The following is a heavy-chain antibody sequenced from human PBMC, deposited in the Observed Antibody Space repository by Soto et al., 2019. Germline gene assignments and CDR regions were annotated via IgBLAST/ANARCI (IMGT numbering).Heavy chain of an antibody. CDR3: ARWFGGFDY. D-gene: IGHD3-10*01. Sequence: QVQLVESGGGLVKPGGSPRLSCAASAITFSDFYMSWIRQAPGKGLEWVSYIGSISSYTNYADSVKGRFTISRDNAKNSLYLQMNSLRAEDTAVYYCARWFGGFDYWGQGTLVTVSS. CDR2: IGSISSYT. V-gene: IGHV3-11*05. CDR1: AITFSDFY. J-gene: IGHJ4*02.